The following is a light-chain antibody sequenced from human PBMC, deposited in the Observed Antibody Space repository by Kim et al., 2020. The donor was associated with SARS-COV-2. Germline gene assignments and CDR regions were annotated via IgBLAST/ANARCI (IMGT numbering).Light chain of an antibody. CDR2: WAS. J-gene: IGKJ2*03. Sequence: DIVMTQSPDSLAVSLGERATINCKSNQTLFYSSNNKNYLAWYQQRPGQSPKLLIYWASTRGSGVPDRFSGSGSGTDFTLTINTLQAEDVAVYYCQQYYDAPRSFGQGTKLELK. CDR3: QQYYDAPRS. CDR1: QTLFYSSNNKNY. V-gene: IGKV4-1*01.